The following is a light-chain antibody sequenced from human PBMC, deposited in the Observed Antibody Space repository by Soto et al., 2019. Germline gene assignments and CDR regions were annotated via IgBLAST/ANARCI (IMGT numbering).Light chain of an antibody. CDR2: SNN. V-gene: IGLV1-44*01. CDR1: SSNIGSNT. CDR3: AAWDDSLNGHVV. J-gene: IGLJ2*01. Sequence: QSVLTQPPSASGTAGRRVTISCSGGSSNIGSNTVNWYQQLPGTAPKLLVYSNNQRPSGVPDRFSGSKSGTSASLAISGLQSEDEAGYYCAAWDDSLNGHVVFGGGTKLTV.